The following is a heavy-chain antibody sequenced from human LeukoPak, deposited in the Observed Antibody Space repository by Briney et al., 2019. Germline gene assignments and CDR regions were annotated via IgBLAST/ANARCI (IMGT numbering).Heavy chain of an antibody. V-gene: IGHV3-30-3*01. J-gene: IGHJ4*02. D-gene: IGHD6-13*01. Sequence: GGSLRLSCAASGFTFNDYAMYWVRQAPGKGLEWVTLISYDGYDKSYADSVKGRFTISRDNSKNTLYLQMNSLRAEDTAVYYCAKDGGYGYSSPRYYFDYWGQGTLVTVSS. CDR3: AKDGGYGYSSPRYYFDY. CDR1: GFTFNDYA. CDR2: ISYDGYDK.